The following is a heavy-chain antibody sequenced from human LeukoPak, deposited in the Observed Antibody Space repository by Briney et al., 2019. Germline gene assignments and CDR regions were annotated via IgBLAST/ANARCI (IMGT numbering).Heavy chain of an antibody. J-gene: IGHJ4*02. CDR1: GFTFNTYT. V-gene: IGHV3-21*01. CDR3: ARTYYDILTGYNPYFDY. Sequence: GGSLRLSCAASGFTFNTYTMNWVRQAPGKGLEWVSSITASSTAIYSADSAKGRFTISRDNAKNFLYLQMNGLRAEDTAVYYCARTYYDILTGYNPYFDYWGQGILVTVSS. CDR2: ITASSTAI. D-gene: IGHD3-9*01.